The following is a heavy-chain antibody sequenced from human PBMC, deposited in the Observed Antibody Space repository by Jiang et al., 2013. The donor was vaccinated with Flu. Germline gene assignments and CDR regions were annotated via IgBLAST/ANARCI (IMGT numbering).Heavy chain of an antibody. J-gene: IGHJ4*02. CDR1: GFSLSTNEVG. V-gene: IGHV2-5*01. CDR3: AHRTSYSSNWYSYFDY. Sequence: KPTQTLTLTCTFSGFSLSTNEVGVGWIRQPPGKALEWLALIYWNDDKRYSPSLKSRLTITKDTSKNQVVLTMTNMDPVDTATYYCAHRTSYSSNWYSYFDYWGQGTLVTVSS. D-gene: IGHD6-13*01. CDR2: IYWNDDK.